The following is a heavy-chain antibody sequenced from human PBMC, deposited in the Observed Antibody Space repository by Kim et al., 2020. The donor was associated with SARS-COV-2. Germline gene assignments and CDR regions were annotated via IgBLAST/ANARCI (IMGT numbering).Heavy chain of an antibody. CDR1: GGSFSGYY. D-gene: IGHD2-2*01. CDR2: INHSGST. V-gene: IGHV4-34*01. Sequence: SETLSLTCAVYGGSFSGYYWSWIRQPPGKGLEWIGEINHSGSTNYNPSLKSRVTISVDTSKNQFSLNLSSVTAADTAVYYCARGRYHCSSTSCYCCCLDYWGQGTLVTVSS. J-gene: IGHJ4*02. CDR3: ARGRYHCSSTSCYCCCLDY.